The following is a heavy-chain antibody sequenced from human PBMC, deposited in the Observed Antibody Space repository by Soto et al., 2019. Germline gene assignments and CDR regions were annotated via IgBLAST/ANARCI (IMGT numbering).Heavy chain of an antibody. CDR1: GYSITAGGYY. CDR3: ARMYSSGSGWFHP. D-gene: IGHD6-19*01. J-gene: IGHJ5*02. V-gene: IGHV4-31*11. CDR2: FYSSGSI. Sequence: SETLSLTGVGSGYSITAGGYYWSWIRHHPGKGREWIGSFYSSGSIIYNPSLRSRVSISGDTSSNQFSMSLTSVTAADTARYYCARMYSSGSGWFHPWGQGTLVTVSS.